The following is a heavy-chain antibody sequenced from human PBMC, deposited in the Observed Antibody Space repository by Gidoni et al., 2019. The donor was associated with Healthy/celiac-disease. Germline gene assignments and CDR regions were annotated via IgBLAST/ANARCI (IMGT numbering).Heavy chain of an antibody. CDR2: IKSKTDGGTT. D-gene: IGHD2-15*01. CDR1: GLTFSNAW. V-gene: IGHV3-15*01. CDR3: TAGGGRAGRGYG. J-gene: IGHJ4*02. Sequence: EVQRGESGWGLVKPGGSLILTCAASGLTFSNAWMSWVREAPGKGVGWVGRIKSKTDGGTTDYAAPMNCRFTISRDDTKNTLYLQMNSLKTEDTAVSYCTAGGGRAGRGYGWGQGTLVTVSS.